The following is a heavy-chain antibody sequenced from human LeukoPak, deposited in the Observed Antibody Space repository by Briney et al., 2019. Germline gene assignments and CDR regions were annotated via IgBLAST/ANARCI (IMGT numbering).Heavy chain of an antibody. J-gene: IGHJ6*02. CDR1: GYTFTSYD. V-gene: IGHV1-8*01. CDR2: MNPNSGNT. D-gene: IGHD6-19*01. CDR3: ARGFVSSGWYYYGMDV. Sequence: ASVKVSCKASGYTFTSYDINWVRQATGQGLEWMGWMNPNSGNTGYAQKFQGRVIMTRNTSISTAYMELSSLRSEDTAVYYCARGFVSSGWYYYGMDVWGQGTTVTVSS.